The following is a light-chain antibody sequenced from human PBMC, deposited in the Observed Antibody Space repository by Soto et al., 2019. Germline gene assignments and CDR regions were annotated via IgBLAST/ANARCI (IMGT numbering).Light chain of an antibody. CDR3: QQYNDWPPEVT. CDR1: HTVSSN. J-gene: IGKJ4*01. CDR2: GVS. Sequence: EIVLTQAPITLSVSPGERATLSFRASHTVSSNLAWYQQKPGQPPRLLMSGVSTRATGIPARFSGSGSGTEFTLTISSLQSEDFAVYYCQQYNDWPPEVTFGGGTKVEIK. V-gene: IGKV3D-15*01.